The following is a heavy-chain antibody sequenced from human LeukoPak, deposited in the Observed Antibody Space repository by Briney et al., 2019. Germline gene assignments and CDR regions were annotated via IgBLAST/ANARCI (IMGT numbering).Heavy chain of an antibody. CDR1: GFTFSSYA. CDR2: ITAIDGRT. D-gene: IGHD6-13*01. Sequence: GGSLRLSCAASGFTFSSYAMSWVRQAPGRGLEWVSSITAIDGRTYYADSVRGRFTISRDNSKNTVYLQLNSLRAGDTAIYYCTKDRRGPAAGTWYFDSWGQGTLVTVSS. V-gene: IGHV3-23*01. CDR3: TKDRRGPAAGTWYFDS. J-gene: IGHJ4*02.